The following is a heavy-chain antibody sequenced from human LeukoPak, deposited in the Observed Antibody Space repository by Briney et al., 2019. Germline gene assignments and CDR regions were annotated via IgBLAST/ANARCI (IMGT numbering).Heavy chain of an antibody. Sequence: GASVKVSCKASGYTFTGYYMHWVRQAPGQGLEWMGWINPNSGDTNYAQKFQGRVTMTRDTSISTAYMELSRLRSDDTAVYYCARASTDYDILTGYYSYYMDVWGKGTTVTVSS. V-gene: IGHV1-2*02. J-gene: IGHJ6*03. CDR2: INPNSGDT. CDR1: GYTFTGYY. CDR3: ARASTDYDILTGYYSYYMDV. D-gene: IGHD3-9*01.